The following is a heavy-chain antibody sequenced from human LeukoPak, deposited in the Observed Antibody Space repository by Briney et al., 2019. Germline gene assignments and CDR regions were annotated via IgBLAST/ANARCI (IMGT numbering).Heavy chain of an antibody. J-gene: IGHJ3*02. CDR3: ARDSFSDSSGSYAFDI. CDR2: ISGSGGAT. V-gene: IGHV3-23*01. CDR1: GFSFSTYS. D-gene: IGHD3-22*01. Sequence: GGTLRLSCAASGFSFSTYSMTWVRQAPGKGLEWVSIISGSGGATYYADSVKGRFTISRDNANNLLYLQMNSLRAEDTAVYYCARDSFSDSSGSYAFDIWGQGTMVTVSS.